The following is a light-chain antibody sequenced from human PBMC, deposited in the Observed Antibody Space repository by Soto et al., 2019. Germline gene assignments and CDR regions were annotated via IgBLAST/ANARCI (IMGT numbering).Light chain of an antibody. Sequence: EIALTQSPGTLSLSPGERATLSCRDSQSVSSSYLAWYQQKPGQAPRLLIYGASSRATGIPDRSRGSGSGTDFTLTISRLEPEDFAVYYCQQYGSSPRTFGQGTKVDI. V-gene: IGKV3-20*01. J-gene: IGKJ1*01. CDR3: QQYGSSPRT. CDR2: GAS. CDR1: QSVSSSY.